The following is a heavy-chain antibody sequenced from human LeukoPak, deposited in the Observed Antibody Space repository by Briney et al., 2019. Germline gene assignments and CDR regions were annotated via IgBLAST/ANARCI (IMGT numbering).Heavy chain of an antibody. CDR3: ARGRGIQLWLVPTDY. CDR2: ISYDGSNK. Sequence: HSGGSLRLSCAASGFTFSSYAMHCVRQAPGKGLEGGAVISYDGSNKYYADSVKGRFTISRDNSKNTLYLQMNSLRAEDTAVYYCARGRGIQLWLVPTDYWGQGTLVTVSS. V-gene: IGHV3-30-3*01. J-gene: IGHJ4*02. D-gene: IGHD5-18*01. CDR1: GFTFSSYA.